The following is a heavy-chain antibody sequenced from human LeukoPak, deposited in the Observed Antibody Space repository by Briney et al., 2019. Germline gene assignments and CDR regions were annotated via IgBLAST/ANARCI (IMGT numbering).Heavy chain of an antibody. V-gene: IGHV3-23*01. CDR3: AKRPYGFCDY. J-gene: IGHJ4*02. D-gene: IGHD3/OR15-3a*01. Sequence: GGSLRLSCAASGFSFSSYTMSWARQAPGKGLEWVSAISGSGRDTYYADSVKGRFTISRDNSKNTLFLQMNSVRAEDTAVYYCAKRPYGFCDYWGQGTLVTVSS. CDR2: ISGSGRDT. CDR1: GFSFSSYT.